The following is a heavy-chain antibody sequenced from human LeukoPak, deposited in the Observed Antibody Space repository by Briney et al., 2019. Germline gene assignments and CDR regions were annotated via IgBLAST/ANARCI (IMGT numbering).Heavy chain of an antibody. J-gene: IGHJ4*02. CDR1: GYSFSNYW. V-gene: IGHV5-51*01. CDR3: ARQYYDILTDPNYFDS. Sequence: GESLKISCKGSGYSFSNYWIGWVRQMPGKGLEVVGIILPANSETRYSPSFQGQVTMSADKSISTAYLQWSSLKAADTAMYYCARQYYDILTDPNYFDSWGQGTLVTVSS. D-gene: IGHD3-9*01. CDR2: ILPANSET.